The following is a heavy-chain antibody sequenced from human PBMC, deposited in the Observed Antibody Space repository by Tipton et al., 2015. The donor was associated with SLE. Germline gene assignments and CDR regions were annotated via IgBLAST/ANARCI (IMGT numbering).Heavy chain of an antibody. V-gene: IGHV4-38-2*02. D-gene: IGHD3-16*01. J-gene: IGHJ4*02. Sequence: GLVKPSGTLSLTCTVSGYSISSGYYWAWIRQPPGKGLEWIASIYHSGSTFYNLSLKSRVTISADTSKNQLSLRLTSVTAADTAVYYCARDPQGDERAPAAWWGQGTLVIVSS. CDR3: ARDPQGDERAPAAW. CDR1: GYSISSGYY. CDR2: IYHSGST.